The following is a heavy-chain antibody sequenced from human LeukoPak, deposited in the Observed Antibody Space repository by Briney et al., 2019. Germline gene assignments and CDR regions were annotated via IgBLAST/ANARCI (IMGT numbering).Heavy chain of an antibody. V-gene: IGHV4-34*01. J-gene: IGHJ3*02. CDR2: IYYSGST. CDR3: ARDGLWIQNAFDI. Sequence: SETLSLTCAVYGGSFSGYYWGWIRQPPGKGLEWIGSIYYSGSTYYNPSLKSRVTISVDTSKNQFSLKLSSVTAADTAMYYCARDGLWIQNAFDIWGQGTMVTVSS. D-gene: IGHD5-18*01. CDR1: GGSFSGYY.